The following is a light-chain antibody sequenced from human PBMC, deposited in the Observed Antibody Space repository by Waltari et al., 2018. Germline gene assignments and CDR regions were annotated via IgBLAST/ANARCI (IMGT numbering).Light chain of an antibody. CDR1: QKLLKIY. J-gene: IGKJ2*01. CDR3: QQYGSSVMYT. Sequence: EVGFTQSPGTLSLSSAEGAARSSRASQKLLKIYVAWSQQKPGQAPTLLIYGASNRAAGIPDSFSASVSETDFTLTISRLESEDFGVYYCQQYGSSVMYTFGQGTKLEI. V-gene: IGKV3-20*01. CDR2: GAS.